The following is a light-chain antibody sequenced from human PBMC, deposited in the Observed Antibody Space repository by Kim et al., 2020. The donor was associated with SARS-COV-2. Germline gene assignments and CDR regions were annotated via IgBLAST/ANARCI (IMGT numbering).Light chain of an antibody. CDR3: QSYDNSLSAYV. CDR2: AYS. Sequence: RVTSSGAGSSSNIGAGYDVHWYQQLPGTAPKLLIYAYSNRPSGVPDRFSGSKSGTSASLAITGLQAEDEADYYCQSYDNSLSAYVFGTGTKVTVL. V-gene: IGLV1-40*01. CDR1: SSNIGAGYD. J-gene: IGLJ1*01.